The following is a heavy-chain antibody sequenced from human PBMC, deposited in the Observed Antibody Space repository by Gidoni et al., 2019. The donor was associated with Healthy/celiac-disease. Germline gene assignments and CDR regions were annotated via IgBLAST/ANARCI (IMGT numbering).Heavy chain of an antibody. V-gene: IGHV3-23*04. CDR3: ATFGQPRRDLDY. Sequence: EVQLVEAGGGLVQPGGSLRLSCAAAGFTFGIYAMSWVRQAPGKGLEWVSAISGSGGSTYYADSVKGRFTISRDNSKNTLYLQMNSLRAEDTAVYYCATFGQPRRDLDYWGQGTLVTVSS. J-gene: IGHJ4*02. CDR1: GFTFGIYA. CDR2: ISGSGGST. D-gene: IGHD3-3*01.